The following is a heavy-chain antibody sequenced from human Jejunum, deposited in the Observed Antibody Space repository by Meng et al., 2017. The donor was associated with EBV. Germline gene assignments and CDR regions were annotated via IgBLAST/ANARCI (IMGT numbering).Heavy chain of an antibody. D-gene: IGHD3-16*01. CDR2: ISNDGNNK. J-gene: IGHJ4*02. CDR1: GFTFSGHA. CDR3: TREWGADY. V-gene: IGHV3-30-3*01. Sequence: VQVVESGGGVVQPGRSLRLSCAASGFTFSGHAMQWVRQAPGKGLKWVALISNDGNNKYYADSVKGRFTISRDNSKNTLYLQMKSLRVDDTALYYCTREWGADYWGQGTLVTVSS.